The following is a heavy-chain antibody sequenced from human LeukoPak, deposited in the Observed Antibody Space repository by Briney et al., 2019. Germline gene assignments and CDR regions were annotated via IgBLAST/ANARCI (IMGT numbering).Heavy chain of an antibody. Sequence: PGGSLRLSCAASGFTFSSYGMSWVRQAPGKGLEWVSAISGSGGSTYYADSVKGRFTISRDNSKNTLYLQMNSLRAEDTAVYYCAKPYYYDSPRHYYYMDVWGKGTTVTISS. CDR3: AKPYYYDSPRHYYYMDV. V-gene: IGHV3-23*01. J-gene: IGHJ6*03. CDR2: ISGSGGST. D-gene: IGHD3-22*01. CDR1: GFTFSSYG.